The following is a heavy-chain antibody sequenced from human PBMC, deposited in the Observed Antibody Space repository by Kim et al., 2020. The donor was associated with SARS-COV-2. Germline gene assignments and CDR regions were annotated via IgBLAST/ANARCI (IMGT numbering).Heavy chain of an antibody. V-gene: IGHV4-59*08. J-gene: IGHJ6*03. D-gene: IGHD3-3*01. CDR2: IYYSGST. CDR1: GGSISSYY. Sequence: SETLSLTCTVSGGSISSYYWSWIRQPPGKGLEWIGYIYYSGSTNYNPSLKSRVTISVDTSKNQFSLKLSSVTAADTAVYYCAAGAAYDFWSGYYTHYYYYMDVWGKGTTVTVSS. CDR3: AAGAAYDFWSGYYTHYYYYMDV.